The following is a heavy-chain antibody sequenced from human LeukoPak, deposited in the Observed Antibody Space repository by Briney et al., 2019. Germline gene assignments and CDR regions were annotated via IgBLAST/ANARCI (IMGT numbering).Heavy chain of an antibody. CDR3: ARHAGTKWFDP. CDR2: IYYSGST. D-gene: IGHD4-17*01. J-gene: IGHJ5*02. Sequence: NASETLSLTCTVSGGSISSSSYYWGWIRQPPGKGLEWIGSIYYSGSTYYNPSLKSRVTISVDTSKNQFSLKLSSVTAADTAVYYCARHAGTKWFDPWGQGTLVTVSS. CDR1: GGSISSSSYY. V-gene: IGHV4-39*01.